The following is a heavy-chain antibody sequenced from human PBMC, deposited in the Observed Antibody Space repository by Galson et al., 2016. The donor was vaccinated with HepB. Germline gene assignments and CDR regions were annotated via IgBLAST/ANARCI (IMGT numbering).Heavy chain of an antibody. J-gene: IGHJ4*02. CDR1: GFTFRRHG. CDR2: IWFDGSNK. V-gene: IGHV3-33*01. D-gene: IGHD2-21*01. Sequence: SLRLSCAASGFTFRRHGMHWVRQAPGKGLEWMAAIWFDGSNKYYADSVKGRFTISRDNSENTLYLQMDSLRAEDTAVYYCARVGDLGGDYVDYWGRGTLVTVSS. CDR3: ARVGDLGGDYVDY.